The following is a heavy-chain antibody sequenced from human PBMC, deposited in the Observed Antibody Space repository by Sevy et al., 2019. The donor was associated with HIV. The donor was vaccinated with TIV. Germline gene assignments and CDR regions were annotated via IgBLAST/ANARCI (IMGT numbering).Heavy chain of an antibody. CDR1: GFTFGNHA. D-gene: IGHD2-8*01. Sequence: GGSLRLSCAASGFTFGNHAIHWVRQAPGKGLEWVAIISFDGRKEHYADSVKGRITISRDNSKNTVYLQMTRLRTEETAVYYCARDRCTDGVCFRSGYFDYWGQGTLVTVSS. J-gene: IGHJ4*01. V-gene: IGHV3-30*04. CDR2: ISFDGRKE. CDR3: ARDRCTDGVCFRSGYFDY.